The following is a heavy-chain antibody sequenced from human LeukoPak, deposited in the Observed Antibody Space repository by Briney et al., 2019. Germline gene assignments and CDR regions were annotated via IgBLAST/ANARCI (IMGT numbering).Heavy chain of an antibody. CDR3: ARLDREGYYFPYYFDY. Sequence: PGRSLRLSCAASGFTFSSYAMHWVRQARGKGLEWVSVICTDGKTYYADSVKGRFSISRDNSKSTMFLQMKSLRAEDTAVYFCARLDREGYYFPYYFDYWGQGTRVSVSS. V-gene: IGHV3-30*14. CDR1: GFTFSSYA. CDR2: ICTDGKT. D-gene: IGHD5-24*01. J-gene: IGHJ4*02.